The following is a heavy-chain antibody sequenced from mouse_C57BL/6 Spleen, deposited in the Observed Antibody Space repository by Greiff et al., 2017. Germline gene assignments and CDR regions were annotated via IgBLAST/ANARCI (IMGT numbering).Heavy chain of an antibody. CDR3: ARQNSLDY. CDR1: GFTFSSYG. J-gene: IGHJ2*01. V-gene: IGHV5-6*01. CDR2: ISSGGSYT. Sequence: EVKLVESGGDLVKPGGSLKLSCAASGFTFSSYGMSWVRQTPDKRLEWVATISSGGSYTNYPDSVKGRFTISRDNDKNTLYLQMSSLKSEDTAMYDCARQNSLDYWGQGTTLTVSS.